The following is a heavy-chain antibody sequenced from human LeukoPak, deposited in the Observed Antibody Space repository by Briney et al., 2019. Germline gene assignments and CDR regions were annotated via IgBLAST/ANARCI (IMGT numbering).Heavy chain of an antibody. J-gene: IGHJ4*02. CDR3: ARASTFRSGSYDY. V-gene: IGHV1-3*01. D-gene: IGHD1-26*01. Sequence: ASVKVSCTASGYTFTSYAMHWVRQAPGQRLEWMGWINAGNGNTKYSQKFQGRVTITRDTSASTAYMELSSLRSEDTAVYYCARASTFRSGSYDYWGQGTLVTVSS. CDR2: INAGNGNT. CDR1: GYTFTSYA.